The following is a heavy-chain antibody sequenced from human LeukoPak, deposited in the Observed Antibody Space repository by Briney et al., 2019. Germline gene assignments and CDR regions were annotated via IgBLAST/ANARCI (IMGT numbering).Heavy chain of an antibody. J-gene: IGHJ4*02. CDR3: ASIGYCSGGSCRSFFDY. CDR1: GYTFTSYY. Sequence: ASVKVSCKASGYTFTSYYMHWVRQAPGQGLEWMGIINPSGGSTSYAQKFQGRVTMTRDTSTSTVYMELSSLRAEDTAVYYCASIGYCSGGSCRSFFDYWGQGTLVTVSS. CDR2: INPSGGST. V-gene: IGHV1-46*01. D-gene: IGHD2-15*01.